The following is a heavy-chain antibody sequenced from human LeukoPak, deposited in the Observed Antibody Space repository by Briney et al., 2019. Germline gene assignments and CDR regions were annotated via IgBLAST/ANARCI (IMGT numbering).Heavy chain of an antibody. CDR2: IKQDGSDK. D-gene: IGHD4-23*01. Sequence: GGSLRLSCAASGFTFSSYWMSWIRQAPGKGLQWVANIKQDGSDKKYVDSLKGRFTISRDNAKNSLFLQMDGLRVDDTAVYFCARDGRGGHNDFWGQGTLITVSS. V-gene: IGHV3-7*01. CDR3: ARDGRGGHNDF. CDR1: GFTFSSYW. J-gene: IGHJ4*02.